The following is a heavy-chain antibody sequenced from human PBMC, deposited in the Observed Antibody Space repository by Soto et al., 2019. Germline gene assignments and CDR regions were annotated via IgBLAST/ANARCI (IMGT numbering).Heavy chain of an antibody. V-gene: IGHV6-1*01. CDR2: TYYRSKWYN. Sequence: KQSQTLSLTCAISGDSVSSNSAAWNWIRQSPSRGLEWLGRTYYRSKWYNDYAVSVKSRITINPDTSKNQFSLQLNSVTPEDTAVYYCARDRQQLAPLNYYYYGMDVWGQGTTVTVSS. CDR3: ARDRQQLAPLNYYYYGMDV. CDR1: GDSVSSNSAA. J-gene: IGHJ6*02. D-gene: IGHD6-13*01.